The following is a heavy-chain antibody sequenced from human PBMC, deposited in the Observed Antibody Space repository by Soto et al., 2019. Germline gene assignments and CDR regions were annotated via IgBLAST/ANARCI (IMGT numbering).Heavy chain of an antibody. V-gene: IGHV3-21*01. Sequence: EVQLVESGGGLVKPGGSLRLSCAASGFTFSSYSMNWVRQAPGKGLEWVSSISSSSSYIYYADSVKGRFTISRDNAKNEIKPQMNSLRAEHTAVYYCAREYLTIIGAPAGWFDPWGQGTLVTVSS. CDR2: ISSSSSYI. CDR1: GFTFSSYS. CDR3: AREYLTIIGAPAGWFDP. D-gene: IGHD3-3*01. J-gene: IGHJ5*02.